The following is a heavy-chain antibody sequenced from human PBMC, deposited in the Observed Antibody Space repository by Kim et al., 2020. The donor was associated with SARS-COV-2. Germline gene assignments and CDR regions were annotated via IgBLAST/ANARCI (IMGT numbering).Heavy chain of an antibody. CDR1: GGSFSGYY. D-gene: IGHD5-12*01. J-gene: IGHJ4*02. V-gene: IGHV4-34*01. CDR3: ARGRGVVASKVPRKPAYFDY. Sequence: SDTLSLTCAVYGGSFSGYYWSWIRQPPGKGLEWIGEINHSGSTNYNPSLKSRVTISVDTSKNQFSLKLSSVTAADTAVYYCARGRGVVASKVPRKPAYFDYWGQGTLVTVSS. CDR2: INHSGST.